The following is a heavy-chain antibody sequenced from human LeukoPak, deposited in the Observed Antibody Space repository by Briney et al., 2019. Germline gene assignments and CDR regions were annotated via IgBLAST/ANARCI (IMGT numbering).Heavy chain of an antibody. Sequence: ASVKVSCKASGYTFTSYGISWVRQAPGQGLEWMGWISAYNGNTNYAQKLQGRVTMTTDTSTSTAYMELSSLRSEDTAVYYCARDQARPYYYGSGSSDYYYYGMDVWGQGTTVTVSS. CDR2: ISAYNGNT. CDR3: ARDQARPYYYGSGSSDYYYYGMDV. D-gene: IGHD3-10*01. CDR1: GYTFTSYG. J-gene: IGHJ6*02. V-gene: IGHV1-18*01.